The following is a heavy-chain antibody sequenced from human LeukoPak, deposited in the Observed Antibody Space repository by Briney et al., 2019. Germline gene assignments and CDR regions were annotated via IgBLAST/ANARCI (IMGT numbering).Heavy chain of an antibody. D-gene: IGHD2-15*01. CDR1: GYTFTGYY. J-gene: IGHJ3*02. CDR2: INPSGGST. Sequence: ASVKVSCKASGYTFTGYYMHWVRQAPGQGLEWMGIINPSGGSTSYAQKFQGRVTMTRDMSTSTVYMELSSLRSEDTAVYYCARDLSSGGSFVAFDIWGQGTMVTVSS. CDR3: ARDLSSGGSFVAFDI. V-gene: IGHV1-46*01.